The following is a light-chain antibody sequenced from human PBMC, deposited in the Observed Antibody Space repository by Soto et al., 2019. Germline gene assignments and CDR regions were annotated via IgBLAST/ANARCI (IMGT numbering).Light chain of an antibody. CDR1: SSDVGGYNY. V-gene: IGLV2-14*01. CDR2: DVS. Sequence: QSDLTQPASVYRSPGQSITISCTGTSSDVGGYNYVSWYQQHPGKAPKLMIYDVSNRPSGVSNRFSGSKSGNTASLTISGLQAEDEADYYCSSYTSSSTLYVFGTGTKVTVL. CDR3: SSYTSSSTLYV. J-gene: IGLJ1*01.